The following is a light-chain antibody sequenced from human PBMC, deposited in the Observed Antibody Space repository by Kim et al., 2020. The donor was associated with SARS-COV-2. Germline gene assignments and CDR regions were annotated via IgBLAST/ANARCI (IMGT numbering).Light chain of an antibody. Sequence: ASIVDDVTITCRASHALGSYLTWYQQKGGQAPKRLIYAPSSLQSGVPARFSGSGSGTDFTLSISRLKSEDSATYYCHQYSGYPWTFGQGTKVDIK. V-gene: IGKV1-8*01. J-gene: IGKJ1*01. CDR3: HQYSGYPWT. CDR2: APS. CDR1: HALGSY.